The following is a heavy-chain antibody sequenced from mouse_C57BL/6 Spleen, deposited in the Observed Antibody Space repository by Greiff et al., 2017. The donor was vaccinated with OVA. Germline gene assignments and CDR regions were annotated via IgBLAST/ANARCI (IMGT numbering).Heavy chain of an antibody. V-gene: IGHV1-81*01. CDR2: IYPRSGNT. CDR3: ARWGGDYDVWYFDV. D-gene: IGHD2-4*01. J-gene: IGHJ1*03. CDR1: GYTFTSYG. Sequence: VKLQQSGAELARPGASVKLSCKASGYTFTSYGISWVKQRTGQGLEWIGEIYPRSGNTYYNEKFKGKATLTADKSSSTAYMELRSLTSEDSAVYFCARWGGDYDVWYFDVWGTGTTVTVSS.